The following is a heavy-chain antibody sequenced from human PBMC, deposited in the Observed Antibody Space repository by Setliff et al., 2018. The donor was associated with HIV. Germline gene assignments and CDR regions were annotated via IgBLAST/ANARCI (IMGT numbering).Heavy chain of an antibody. J-gene: IGHJ4*02. CDR3: ARDERRTSSIDY. CDR1: GFMFTSYA. CDR2: IRGSGDTT. Sequence: PGGSLRLSCAASGFMFTSYAMTWVRQAPGKGLEWVSTIRGSGDTTHYADFVKGRFTISRDNSENTLYLQMNSLRVEDTATYYCARDERRTSSIDYWGQGTLVTVSS. V-gene: IGHV3-23*01.